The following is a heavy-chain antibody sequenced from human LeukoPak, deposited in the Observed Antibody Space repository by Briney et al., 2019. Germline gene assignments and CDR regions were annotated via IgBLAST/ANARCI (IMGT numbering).Heavy chain of an antibody. CDR2: ISHDGNKK. J-gene: IGHJ5*01. CDR1: GLTFSHYA. D-gene: IGHD1-1*01. V-gene: IGHV3-30*01. CDR3: ARDAAATAGGPWGLFDL. Sequence: PGGSLRLSCAASGLTFSHYAIHWVRQAPGRGPEWVSGISHDGNKKFYSDSVKGRFTISRDSSKSTLDLQMNSLTTGDTALYHCARDAAATAGGPWGLFDLWGQGILVTVSS.